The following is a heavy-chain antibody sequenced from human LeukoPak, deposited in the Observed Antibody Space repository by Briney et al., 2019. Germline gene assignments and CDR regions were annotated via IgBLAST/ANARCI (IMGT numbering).Heavy chain of an antibody. D-gene: IGHD1-26*01. CDR2: LNQDGSEK. CDR1: GFIFDSYS. V-gene: IGHV3-7*01. CDR3: ARDLGGSFEY. J-gene: IGHJ4*02. Sequence: GGSLRLSCTASGFIFDSYSMNWVRQAPGKGLEWVANLNQDGSEKNYVDSVKGRFTISRDNAKNSLYLQMNSLRAEDTAVFYCARDLGGSFEYWGQGTLVTVSS.